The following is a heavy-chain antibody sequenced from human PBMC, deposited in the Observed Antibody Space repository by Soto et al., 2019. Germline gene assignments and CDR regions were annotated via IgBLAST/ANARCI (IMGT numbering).Heavy chain of an antibody. V-gene: IGHV4-31*03. J-gene: IGHJ6*02. CDR1: GGSISSGGYY. Sequence: LSLTCTVSGGSISSGGYYWSWIRQHPGKGLEWIGYIYYSGSTYYNPSLKSRVTISVDTSKNQFSLKLSSVTAADTAVYYCARERRYCGGDCAAYYGMDVWGQGTTVTVSS. CDR2: IYYSGST. CDR3: ARERRYCGGDCAAYYGMDV. D-gene: IGHD2-21*02.